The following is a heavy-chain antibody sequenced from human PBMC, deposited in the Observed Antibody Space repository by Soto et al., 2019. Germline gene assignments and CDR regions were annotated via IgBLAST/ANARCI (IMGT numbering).Heavy chain of an antibody. CDR2: INHSGST. V-gene: IGHV4-34*01. J-gene: IGHJ3*02. CDR1: GGSFCGYY. Sequence: SETLSLTCAVYGGSFCGYYWSWIRQPPGKGLEWIGEINHSGSTKYNPSLKSRVTISVDTSKNQFSLKLSSVTAADTAVYYCARVSEVAARVGAFDIWGQGTMVTVSS. CDR3: ARVSEVAARVGAFDI. D-gene: IGHD2-15*01.